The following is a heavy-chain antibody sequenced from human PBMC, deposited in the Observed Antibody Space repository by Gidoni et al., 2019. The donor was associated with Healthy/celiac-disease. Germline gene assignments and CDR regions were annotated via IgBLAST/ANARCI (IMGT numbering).Heavy chain of an antibody. CDR1: GYTFTSHG. J-gene: IGHJ3*02. Sequence: QAQLVQTGAEVKKPGASVKVSCKASGYTFTSHGISWVRQAPGQGLEWMGWISAYNGNTNYAQKLQGRVTMTTDTSTSTAYMELRSLRSDDTAVYYCARGRVVVTAIQGAFDIWGQGTMVTVSS. D-gene: IGHD2-21*02. V-gene: IGHV1-18*01. CDR3: ARGRVVVTAIQGAFDI. CDR2: ISAYNGNT.